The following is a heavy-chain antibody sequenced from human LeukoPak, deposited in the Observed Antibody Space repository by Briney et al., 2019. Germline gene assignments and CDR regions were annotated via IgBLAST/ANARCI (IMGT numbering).Heavy chain of an antibody. CDR2: IKQDGSEK. J-gene: IGHJ4*02. D-gene: IGHD6-6*01. V-gene: IGHV3-7*03. Sequence: GGSLRLSYAASGFTFNKYWMSWVRQAPGKGLEWVANIKQDGSEKYYVDSVKGRFTISRDNAENSLFLQMNRLRAEDTAVYFCASAGGDSRSPLPFYYWGQGTLVTVSS. CDR1: GFTFNKYW. CDR3: ASAGGDSRSPLPFYY.